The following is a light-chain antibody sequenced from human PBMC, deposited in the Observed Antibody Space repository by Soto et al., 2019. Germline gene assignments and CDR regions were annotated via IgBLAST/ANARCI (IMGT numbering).Light chain of an antibody. J-gene: IGKJ4*01. CDR1: QAFGNF. Sequence: DIQITQSPSSVSASVGDRVIITCRASQAFGNFLAWYQQKRGKAPKLLIYGISTLQGGVPSRFSGSESGTDFPLTISSVQPEDSATYYCQQAATFPLTFGGGTEVEIK. CDR3: QQAATFPLT. V-gene: IGKV1-12*01. CDR2: GIS.